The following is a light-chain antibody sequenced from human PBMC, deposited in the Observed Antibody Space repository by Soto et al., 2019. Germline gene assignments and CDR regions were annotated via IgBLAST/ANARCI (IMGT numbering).Light chain of an antibody. V-gene: IGKV3-11*01. J-gene: IGKJ1*01. Sequence: EIVLTQSPATLSLSPGERATLSCRASQSVSSYLAWYQQKPGQAPRLLIYDASNRATGIPARFSGSGSGTDFTLTISSLEPEDVEVYYCQQRSNWPPWTFGQGTKVEIK. CDR2: DAS. CDR1: QSVSSY. CDR3: QQRSNWPPWT.